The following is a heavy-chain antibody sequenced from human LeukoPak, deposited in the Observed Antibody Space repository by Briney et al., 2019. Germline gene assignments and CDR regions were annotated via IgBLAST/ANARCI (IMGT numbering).Heavy chain of an antibody. Sequence: PGRSLRLSCAASGFTFDDYAMHWVRQAPGKGLEWVSGISWNSGSIGYADSVKGRFTISRDNAKNSLYLQMNSLRAEDTALYYCAKDISSGSYYYYYYMDVWGKGTTVTISS. D-gene: IGHD1-26*01. CDR2: ISWNSGSI. CDR3: AKDISSGSYYYYYYMDV. J-gene: IGHJ6*03. CDR1: GFTFDDYA. V-gene: IGHV3-9*01.